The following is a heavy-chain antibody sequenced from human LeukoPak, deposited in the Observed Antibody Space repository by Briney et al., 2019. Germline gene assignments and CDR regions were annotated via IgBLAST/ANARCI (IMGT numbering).Heavy chain of an antibody. Sequence: GGSLRLSCAASGCTFSSYSMNWVRQAPGKGLEWVSSISSSSSYIYYADSVKGRFTISRDNAKNSMYLQMNSLRAEDTAIYYCAGVLPVASRDYWGQGTPVTVSS. J-gene: IGHJ4*02. CDR1: GCTFSSYS. CDR2: ISSSSSYI. CDR3: AGVLPVASRDY. D-gene: IGHD2-2*01. V-gene: IGHV3-21*01.